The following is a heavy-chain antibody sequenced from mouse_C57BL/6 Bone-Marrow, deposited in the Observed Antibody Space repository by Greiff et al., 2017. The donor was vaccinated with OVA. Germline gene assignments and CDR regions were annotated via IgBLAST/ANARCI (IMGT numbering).Heavy chain of an antibody. CDR1: GFSLTSYG. D-gene: IGHD2-4*01. V-gene: IGHV2-5*01. CDR3: TSYDYVFDY. J-gene: IGHJ3*01. Sequence: VQLQQSGPGLVQPSQSLSITCTVSGFSLTSYGVHWVRQSPGKGLEWLGVIWRGGSTDYNAAFMSRLSITKDNSKSQVFFKMNSLQADDAAKYYGTSYDYVFDYWGKGTLVTVAA. CDR2: IWRGGST.